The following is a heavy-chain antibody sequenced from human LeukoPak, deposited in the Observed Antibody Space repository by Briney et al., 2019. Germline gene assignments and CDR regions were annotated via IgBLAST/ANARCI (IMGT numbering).Heavy chain of an antibody. V-gene: IGHV5-51*01. CDR3: ARLDILTGSPFDY. D-gene: IGHD3-9*01. CDR1: GYSFTNYW. J-gene: IGHJ4*02. CDR2: IYPGDSDP. Sequence: GESLKISCKGSGYSFTNYWIGWVRQMPGKGLEWMGIIYPGDSDPRYSPSFQGQVAISADKSISTAYLQWSSLKASDTAMYYCARLDILTGSPFDYWGQGTLVTVSS.